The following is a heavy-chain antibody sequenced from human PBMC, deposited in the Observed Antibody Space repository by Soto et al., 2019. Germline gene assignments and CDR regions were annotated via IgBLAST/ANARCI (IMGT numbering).Heavy chain of an antibody. V-gene: IGHV4-34*01. CDR2: INHSGST. J-gene: IGHJ4*02. CDR3: ARVDFWSGDYFDY. CDR1: GGSFSGYY. D-gene: IGHD3-3*01. Sequence: SETLSLTCAVYGGSFSGYYWSWIRQPPGKGLEWIGEINHSGSTNYNPSLKSRVTISVDTSKNQFSLKLSSVTAAHTAVYYCARVDFWSGDYFDYGGQGTLATVSS.